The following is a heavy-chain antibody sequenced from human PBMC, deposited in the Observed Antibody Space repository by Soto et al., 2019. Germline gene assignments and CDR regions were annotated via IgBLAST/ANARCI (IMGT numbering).Heavy chain of an antibody. D-gene: IGHD2-2*03. J-gene: IGHJ6*02. V-gene: IGHV4-59*01. CDR3: ARASVGYCSSTTCPPGMDV. CDR2: IYDTGYA. CDR1: VGSIRPFI. Sequence: ETLSLTCSVPVGSIRPFIWTWVRQPPGKGLEYIGFIYDTGYANYNPSLKSRVTISVDTSKNEFSLKLTSVTAADTAVYYCARASVGYCSSTTCPPGMDVWGQGTTVTVSS.